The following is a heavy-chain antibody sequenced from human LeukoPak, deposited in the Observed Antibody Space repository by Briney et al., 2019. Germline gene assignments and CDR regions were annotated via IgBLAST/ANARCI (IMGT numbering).Heavy chain of an antibody. Sequence: GRSLRLSCAASGFTFSTYAMYWVRQAPGKGLEWVAVISYDESNKYYVDSVRGRFAISRDNSKNTLYLQMNSLRAEDTAVYYCAKDTRILLYGYFDYWGQGTLVTVSS. D-gene: IGHD4-17*01. CDR2: ISYDESNK. CDR1: GFTFSTYA. J-gene: IGHJ4*02. V-gene: IGHV3-30*18. CDR3: AKDTRILLYGYFDY.